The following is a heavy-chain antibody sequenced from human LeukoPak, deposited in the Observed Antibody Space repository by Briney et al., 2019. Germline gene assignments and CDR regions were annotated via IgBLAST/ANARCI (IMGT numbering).Heavy chain of an antibody. V-gene: IGHV3-30*02. CDR3: AKDPSIAVADYYFDY. D-gene: IGHD6-19*01. Sequence: GRSLRLSCAASGFTFSSYGMHWVRQDPGKGLGWVAFIRYDGSNKYYADSVKGRFTISRDNSKNTLYLQMNSLRAEDTAVYYCAKDPSIAVADYYFDYWGQGTLVTVSS. CDR2: IRYDGSNK. CDR1: GFTFSSYG. J-gene: IGHJ4*02.